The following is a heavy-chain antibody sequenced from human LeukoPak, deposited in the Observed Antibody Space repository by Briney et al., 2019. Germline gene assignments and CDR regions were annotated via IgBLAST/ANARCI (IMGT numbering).Heavy chain of an antibody. CDR2: IKQDGSEK. V-gene: IGHV3-7*01. CDR1: GFTFNSYW. D-gene: IGHD2-2*01. J-gene: IGHJ4*02. Sequence: GGSLRLSCAASGFTFNSYWMSWVRQAPGKGLEWVANIKQDGSEKYYVDSVKGRFTISRDNTKNSLYRQMNSLRAEDTAVYYCARALGYPYQHLDYWGQGTLVTVSS. CDR3: ARALGYPYQHLDY.